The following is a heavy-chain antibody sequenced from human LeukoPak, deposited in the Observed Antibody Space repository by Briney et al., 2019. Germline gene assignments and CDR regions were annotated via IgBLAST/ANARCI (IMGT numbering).Heavy chain of an antibody. CDR1: GFTFSSYG. J-gene: IGHJ6*03. V-gene: IGHV3-30*03. CDR3: AREKTYYYYYMDV. CDR2: ISYDGSNK. Sequence: GGSLRLSCAASGFTFSSYGMHWVRQAPGKGLEWVAVISYDGSNKYYADSVKGRFTISRDNSKNTLYPQMNSLRAEDTAVYYCAREKTYYYYYMDVWGKGTTVTVSS.